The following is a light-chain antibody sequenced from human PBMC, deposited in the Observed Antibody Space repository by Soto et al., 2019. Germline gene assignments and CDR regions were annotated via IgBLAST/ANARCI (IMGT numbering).Light chain of an antibody. V-gene: IGLV2-14*03. CDR2: DVS. J-gene: IGLJ3*02. Sequence: QSALTQPASVSGSPGQSITISCTGTSSDVGAYNYVSWYQQHPGKAPKVMIFDVSNRPSGISNRFSGSKSGNTASLTISGLQAEDEADYYCSSYTGSNTLVFGGGTTVTVL. CDR3: SSYTGSNTLV. CDR1: SSDVGAYNY.